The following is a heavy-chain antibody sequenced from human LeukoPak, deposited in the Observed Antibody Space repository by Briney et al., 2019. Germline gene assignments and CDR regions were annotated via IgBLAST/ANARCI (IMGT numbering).Heavy chain of an antibody. CDR2: ISSSSSII. D-gene: IGHD2-2*01. CDR1: GFTFTSYS. V-gene: IGHV3-48*04. CDR3: ARGKWDIVVVPAAPDAFDI. Sequence: PGGSLRLSCAASGFTFTSYSMNWVRQAPGKGLEWVSYISSSSSIIYYADSVKGRFTISRDNAKNSLYLQMNSLRAEDTAVYYCARGKWDIVVVPAAPDAFDIWGQGTMVTVSS. J-gene: IGHJ3*02.